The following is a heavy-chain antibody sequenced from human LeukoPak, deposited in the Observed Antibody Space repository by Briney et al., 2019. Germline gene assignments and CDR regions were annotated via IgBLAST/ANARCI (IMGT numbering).Heavy chain of an antibody. J-gene: IGHJ4*02. Sequence: GGSLRLSCAASGFTVSSSYMSWVRQAPGKGLEWVSVIYSGGSTYYADSVKGGFTISRDNFKNTLYLQMNSLRAEDTAVYYCARGGGSYLRPFDYWGQGTLVTVSS. D-gene: IGHD1-26*01. CDR3: ARGGGSYLRPFDY. CDR1: GFTVSSSY. CDR2: IYSGGST. V-gene: IGHV3-66*01.